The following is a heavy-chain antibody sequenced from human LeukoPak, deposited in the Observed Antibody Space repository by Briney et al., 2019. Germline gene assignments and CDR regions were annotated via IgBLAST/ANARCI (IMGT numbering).Heavy chain of an antibody. CDR2: INHRGST. Sequence: PSETLSLTCAVYGGSFSGYYWSWIRQPPGKGLEWIGEINHRGSTNYNPSLKSRVTISVDTSKNQFSLKLSSVTAADTAVYYCAITYYDSSGYYFDYWGQGTLVTVSS. D-gene: IGHD3-22*01. CDR1: GGSFSGYY. J-gene: IGHJ4*02. V-gene: IGHV4-34*01. CDR3: AITYYDSSGYYFDY.